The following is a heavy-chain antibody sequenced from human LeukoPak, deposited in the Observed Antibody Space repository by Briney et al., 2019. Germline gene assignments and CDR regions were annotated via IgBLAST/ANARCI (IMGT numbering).Heavy chain of an antibody. CDR2: INPNSGGT. CDR3: AREWDYIPASDY. J-gene: IGHJ4*02. D-gene: IGHD4-11*01. Sequence: ASVKVSCKASGYTFTGYYMHWVRQAPGQGLEWMGWINPNSGGTNYAQKFQGRVTMTRDTSISTAYMELSRLRSGDTAVYYCAREWDYIPASDYWGQGTLVTVSS. CDR1: GYTFTGYY. V-gene: IGHV1-2*02.